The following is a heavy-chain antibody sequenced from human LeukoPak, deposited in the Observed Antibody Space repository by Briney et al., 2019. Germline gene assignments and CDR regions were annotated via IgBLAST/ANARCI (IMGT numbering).Heavy chain of an antibody. CDR1: GGSISSYY. CDR2: IYYSGST. V-gene: IGHV4-59*08. D-gene: IGHD3-10*01. CDR3: ARHGIWFGDTNRWFDP. Sequence: SETLSLTCTVSGGSISSYYCSWIRQPPGKGLEWIGYIYYSGSTNYNPSLESRVTISVDTSKNQFSLKLSSVTAADTAVYYCARHGIWFGDTNRWFDPWGQGTLVTVS. J-gene: IGHJ5*02.